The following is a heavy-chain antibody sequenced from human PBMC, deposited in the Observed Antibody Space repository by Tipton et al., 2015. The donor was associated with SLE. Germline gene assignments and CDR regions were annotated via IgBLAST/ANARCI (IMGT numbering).Heavy chain of an antibody. V-gene: IGHV4-39*01. CDR3: ARGTRIMITFGGVNYFDY. J-gene: IGHJ4*02. D-gene: IGHD3-16*01. CDR2: IYYSGNT. CDR1: GGSISISSHF. Sequence: TLSLTCTVSGGSISISSHFWGWIRQPPEKGLEWIGSIYYSGNTYYNPSLKSRVTISGDTSKNQFSLKLSSVTAADTAVYYCARGTRIMITFGGVNYFDYWGQGTLVTVSS.